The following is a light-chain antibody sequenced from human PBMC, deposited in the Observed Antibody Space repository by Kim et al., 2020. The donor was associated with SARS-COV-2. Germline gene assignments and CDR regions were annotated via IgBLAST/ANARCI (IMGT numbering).Light chain of an antibody. V-gene: IGLV10-54*01. CDR1: SNNVGNEG. Sequence: QAGLTQPPSVSKDLRQTATLTCTGNSNNVGNEGAAWLQQHQGHPPKLLSYRNNNRPSGISERLSTSGSGNTASLTITGLQPEDEADYYCSARDNSLSAWVFGGGTQLTVL. CDR3: SARDNSLSAWV. J-gene: IGLJ3*02. CDR2: RNN.